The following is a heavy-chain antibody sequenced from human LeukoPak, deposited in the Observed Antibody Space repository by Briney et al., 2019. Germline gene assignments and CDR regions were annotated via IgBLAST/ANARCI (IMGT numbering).Heavy chain of an antibody. D-gene: IGHD1-26*01. J-gene: IGHJ4*02. CDR1: GESVSSNSAT. CDR3: ARGSGSYWSFFH. CDR2: TYYRTKWYK. V-gene: IGHV6-1*01. Sequence: SQTLSLTCAISGESVSSNSATWNWIRQSPSRGLEWLGRTYYRTKWYKDYAVSVKSRITINPDTSKNQFSLQLNSVTPEDTAVYYCARGSGSYWSFFHWGQGTLVTVSS.